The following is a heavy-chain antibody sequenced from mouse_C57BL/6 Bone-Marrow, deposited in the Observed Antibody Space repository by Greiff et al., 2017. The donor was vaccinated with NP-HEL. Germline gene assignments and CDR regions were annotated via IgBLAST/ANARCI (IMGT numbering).Heavy chain of an antibody. CDR2: ISYSGST. D-gene: IGHD2-3*01. J-gene: IGHJ3*01. CDR1: GYSITSGYD. Sequence: VQLQQSGPGMVKPSQSLSLTCTVTGYSITSGYDWHWIRHFPGNKLEWMGYISYSGSTNYNPSLKSRISITHDTSKNHFFLKLNSVTTEDTATYYCAREGGDGYPWFAYWGQGTLVTVSA. CDR3: AREGGDGYPWFAY. V-gene: IGHV3-1*01.